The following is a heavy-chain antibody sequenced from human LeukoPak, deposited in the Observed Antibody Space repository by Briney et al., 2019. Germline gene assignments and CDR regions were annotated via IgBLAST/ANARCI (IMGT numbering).Heavy chain of an antibody. CDR1: GFTFSSYA. D-gene: IGHD6-19*01. J-gene: IGHJ5*02. CDR2: ISGSGGST. V-gene: IGHV3-23*01. CDR3: AKDGGVYSSGRFDAGHPPNNWFDP. Sequence: GGSLRLSCAASGFTFSSYAMSWVRQAPGKGLEWVSAISGSGGSTYYADSVKGRFTITRDNSKNTLYLQMNSLRAEDTAVYYCAKDGGVYSSGRFDAGHPPNNWFDPWGQGTLVTVSS.